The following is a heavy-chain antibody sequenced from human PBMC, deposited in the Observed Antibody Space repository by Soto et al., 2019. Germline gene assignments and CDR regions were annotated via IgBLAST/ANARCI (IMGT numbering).Heavy chain of an antibody. J-gene: IGHJ3*01. V-gene: IGHV2-5*01. CDR2: IYWNDDE. Sequence: GLTLVNPTQALTLTGSLARISLSTRGVGVGWIRQPPGKALEWLALIYWNDDEHYSPSLKGRLTISKDTSKNQAVLTMTNMDSVDTATYYCARGLAALPVFAFDVWGQGTMVSVSS. CDR3: ARGLAALPVFAFDV. D-gene: IGHD6-6*01. CDR1: RISLSTRGVG.